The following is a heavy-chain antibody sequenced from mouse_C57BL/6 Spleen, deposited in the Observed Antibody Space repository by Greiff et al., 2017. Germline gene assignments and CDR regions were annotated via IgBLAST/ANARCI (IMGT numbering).Heavy chain of an antibody. CDR3: ARGNDDSLFAE. D-gene: IGHD2-3*01. V-gene: IGHV1-4*01. J-gene: IGHJ3*01. CDR2: INPSSGYP. Sequence: QVQLQQSGAELARPGASVKMSCKASGYTFTSYTMHWVKQRPGPGLEWIGYINPSSGYPKYNQKFKDKATLTADKSSSTAYMQLSSLTSEDSEVYYCARGNDDSLFAEGGQGTLVNVAA. CDR1: GYTFTSYT.